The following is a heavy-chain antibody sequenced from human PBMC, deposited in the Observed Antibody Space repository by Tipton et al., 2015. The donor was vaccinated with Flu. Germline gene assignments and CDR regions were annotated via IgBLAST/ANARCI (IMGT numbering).Heavy chain of an antibody. V-gene: IGHV4-61*02. CDR2: IYTSGST. Sequence: TLSLTCTVSGGSISSGSYYWSWIRQLAGKGLEWIGRIYTSGSTNYNPSLKSRVTISVDTSKNQFSLKLSSVTAADTAVYYCARGVIYYDSSGPITDAFDIWGQGTMVTVSS. CDR3: ARGVIYYDSSGPITDAFDI. CDR1: GGSISSGSYY. D-gene: IGHD3-22*01. J-gene: IGHJ3*02.